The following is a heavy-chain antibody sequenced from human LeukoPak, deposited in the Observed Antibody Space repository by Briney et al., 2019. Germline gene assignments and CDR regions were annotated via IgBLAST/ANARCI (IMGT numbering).Heavy chain of an antibody. CDR2: INHSGST. J-gene: IGHJ2*01. D-gene: IGHD4-17*01. Sequence: SETLSLTCAVDGGSFSGYYWSWIRQPPGKGLEWIGEINHSGSTKYNPSLKNRVTISVDTSKNQFSLKVSSMTAADTAVYYCARAPQSDYGTHWYFDLWGRGTLVTVSS. CDR3: ARAPQSDYGTHWYFDL. V-gene: IGHV4-34*01. CDR1: GGSFSGYY.